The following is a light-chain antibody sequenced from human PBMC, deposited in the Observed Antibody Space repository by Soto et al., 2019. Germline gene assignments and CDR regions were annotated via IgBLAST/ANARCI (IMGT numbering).Light chain of an antibody. CDR2: EVS. CDR1: SSDVGGNKY. V-gene: IGLV2-14*01. CDR3: STYTSSSTYV. J-gene: IGLJ1*01. Sequence: QSALTQPASVSGSPGQSITISCTGTSSDVGGNKYVSWYQQHPGEAPKLMIYEVSNRPLGVSNRFSGSKSGNTASLTISGLQAEDEADYYCSTYTSSSTYVFGTGTKLTVL.